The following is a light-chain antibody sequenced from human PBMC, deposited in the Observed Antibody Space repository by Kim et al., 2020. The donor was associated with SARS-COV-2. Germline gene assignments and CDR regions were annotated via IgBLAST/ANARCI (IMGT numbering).Light chain of an antibody. J-gene: IGKJ5*01. CDR3: LQHNTYPIT. CDR2: GAS. V-gene: IGKV1-17*01. Sequence: SVEDRVTITFRSSQDIRINLGWYQQKQGGAPKRLIYGASRLQSGVPSRFSGSGSGTEFTLTISSLQPEDFATYYCLQHNTYPITFGQGTRLEIK. CDR1: QDIRIN.